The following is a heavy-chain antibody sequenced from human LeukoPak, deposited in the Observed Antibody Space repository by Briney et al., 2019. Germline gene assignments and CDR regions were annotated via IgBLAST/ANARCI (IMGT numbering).Heavy chain of an antibody. V-gene: IGHV1-69*06. CDR1: GGTFSSYA. CDR3: ARGPSDSSGYYYEGDAFDI. J-gene: IGHJ3*02. Sequence: AASVKVSCKASGGTFSSYAISWVRQGPGQGLEWMGGIIPIFGTANYAQKFQGRVTITADKSTSTDYMELSSLRSEDTAVYYCARGPSDSSGYYYEGDAFDIWGQGTVVTVSS. D-gene: IGHD3-22*01. CDR2: IIPIFGTA.